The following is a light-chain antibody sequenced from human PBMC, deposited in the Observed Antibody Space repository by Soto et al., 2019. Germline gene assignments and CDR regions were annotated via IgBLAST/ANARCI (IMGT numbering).Light chain of an antibody. CDR1: SSDVGGYNY. J-gene: IGLJ3*02. V-gene: IGLV2-14*01. Sequence: QSALTQPASVSGSPGQSITISCTGTSSDVGGYNYVSWYQQHPGKAPKLMIYEVSNRPSGVSNRFSGSKSGHTASLAISGLQAEDDADYYCPSYTSSSTWVFGGGTKLTVL. CDR2: EVS. CDR3: PSYTSSSTWV.